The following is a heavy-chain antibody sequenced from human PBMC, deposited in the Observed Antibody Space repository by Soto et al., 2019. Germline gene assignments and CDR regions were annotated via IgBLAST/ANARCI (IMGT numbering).Heavy chain of an antibody. J-gene: IGHJ6*02. V-gene: IGHV3-33*06. CDR3: AKDLDYSPASNYYYGMDV. CDR1: GFTFSSYG. CDR2: IWYDGSNK. D-gene: IGHD4-4*01. Sequence: GGSLRLSCAASGFTFSSYGMHWVRQAPGKGLEWVAVIWYDGSNKYYADSVKGRFTISRDNSKNTLYLEMNSLRAEDTAVYYCAKDLDYSPASNYYYGMDVWGQGTTVTVSS.